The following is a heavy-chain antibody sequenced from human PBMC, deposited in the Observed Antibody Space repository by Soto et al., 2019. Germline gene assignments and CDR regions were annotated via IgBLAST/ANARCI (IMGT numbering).Heavy chain of an antibody. CDR3: ANEPVAPDCDFDL. V-gene: IGHV3-23*01. CDR1: GFTFRSYA. J-gene: IGHJ2*01. CDR2: ISGSGIST. D-gene: IGHD2-21*02. Sequence: GGSLRLSCAASGFTFRSYAMSWVRQAPGKGLEWVSGISGSGISTHYADSVKGRFTVSRDNSKNTLYLQMNSLRAEDTAVYNCANEPVAPDCDFDLGGRGTRVPVYS.